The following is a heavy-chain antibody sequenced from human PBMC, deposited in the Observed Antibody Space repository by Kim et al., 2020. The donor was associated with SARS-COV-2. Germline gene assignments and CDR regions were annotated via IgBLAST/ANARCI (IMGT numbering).Heavy chain of an antibody. Sequence: SETLSLTCAVYGGSFSGYYWSWIRQPPGKGLEWIGEINNSGSTNYNPSLKSRVTISVDTTKNQFSLKLSSVTAADTAVYYCARRKNIVVGVAATRVMNWFDPGGQGTLVTVSS. V-gene: IGHV4-34*01. CDR3: ARRKNIVVGVAATRVMNWFDP. CDR1: GGSFSGYY. CDR2: INNSGST. D-gene: IGHD2-15*01. J-gene: IGHJ5*02.